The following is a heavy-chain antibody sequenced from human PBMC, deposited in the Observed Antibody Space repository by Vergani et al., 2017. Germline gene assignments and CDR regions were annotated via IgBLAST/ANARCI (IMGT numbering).Heavy chain of an antibody. J-gene: IGHJ6*02. CDR3: ARDRYFDSSGYYRSAQYYYGMDV. V-gene: IGHV3-66*02. Sequence: VRLVESGGGVVQPGRSLRLSCAASGFTVSSNYMSWVRQAPGKGLEWVSVIYSGGSTYYADSVKGRFTISRDNSKNTLYLQMNSLRAEDTAVYYCARDRYFDSSGYYRSAQYYYGMDVWGQGTTVTVSS. CDR1: GFTVSSNY. D-gene: IGHD3-22*01. CDR2: IYSGGST.